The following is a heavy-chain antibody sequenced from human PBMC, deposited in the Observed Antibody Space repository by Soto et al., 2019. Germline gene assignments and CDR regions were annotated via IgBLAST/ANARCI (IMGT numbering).Heavy chain of an antibody. J-gene: IGHJ4*02. CDR2: VYFSGTT. CDR1: GVSIKPGGYY. CDR3: VTNRGFDFHYFVS. Sequence: QVQLQESGPGLVRPSQTLSLTCGVSGVSIKPGGYYWTWLRQDRGGGLEWIGYVYFSGTTWYNPSPQSRRTMLVDLSTDQLSPSLSSATAPDMAVYYCVTNRGFDFHYFVSWGQGTLATVSS. V-gene: IGHV4-31*11. D-gene: IGHD5-12*01.